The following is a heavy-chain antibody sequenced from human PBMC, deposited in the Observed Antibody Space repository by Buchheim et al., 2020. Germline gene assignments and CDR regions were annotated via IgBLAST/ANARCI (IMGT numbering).Heavy chain of an antibody. D-gene: IGHD2-2*01. Sequence: QVQLVESGGGVVQPGRSLRLSCAASGFTFSSYGMHWVRQAPGKGLEWVAVIWYDGSNKYYADSVKGRFTISRDNSKNTLYLQMNSLRAGDTAVYYCARDGRYCSSTSCSSAPYYFDYWGQGTL. V-gene: IGHV3-33*01. CDR2: IWYDGSNK. CDR3: ARDGRYCSSTSCSSAPYYFDY. CDR1: GFTFSSYG. J-gene: IGHJ4*02.